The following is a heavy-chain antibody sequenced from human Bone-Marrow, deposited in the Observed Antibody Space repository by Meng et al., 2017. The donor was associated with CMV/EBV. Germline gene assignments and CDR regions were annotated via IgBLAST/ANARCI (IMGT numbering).Heavy chain of an antibody. CDR2: VSSDGNRK. D-gene: IGHD2-21*01. CDR1: GFTFNNYA. Sequence: LSCAASGFTFNNYAMQWVRQAPGKGLEWVSVVSSDGNRKYYADFLKGRFATSRDNSKNTVYLQVNSLTSEDTAVYFCSRGFHGPDSWGQGTLVIVSS. V-gene: IGHV3-30*03. J-gene: IGHJ4*02. CDR3: SRGFHGPDS.